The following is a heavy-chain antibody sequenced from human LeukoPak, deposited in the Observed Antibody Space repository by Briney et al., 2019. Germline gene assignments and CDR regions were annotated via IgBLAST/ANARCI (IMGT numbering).Heavy chain of an antibody. V-gene: IGHV1-69*05. CDR2: IIPIFGTA. CDR3: ARGRITGTPGGYYYYMDV. Sequence: GSSVKVSCKASGGTFSSNAISWERQAPGQGLEWMGGIIPIFGTANYAQKFQGRVTITTDESTSTAYMELSSLRSEDTAVYYCARGRITGTPGGYYYYMDVWGKGTTVTVSS. D-gene: IGHD1-7*01. CDR1: GGTFSSNA. J-gene: IGHJ6*03.